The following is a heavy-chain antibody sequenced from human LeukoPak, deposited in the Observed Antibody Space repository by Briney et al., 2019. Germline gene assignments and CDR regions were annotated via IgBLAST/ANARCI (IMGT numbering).Heavy chain of an antibody. V-gene: IGHV3-53*01. D-gene: IGHD6-19*01. CDR2: IYSGGST. CDR1: GFTFTNDF. CDR3: ARGSPLSGWSFDI. Sequence: GGSLRLSCAASGFTFTNDFMTWVRQASGKGLEWVSVIYSGGSTYYADSVKGRFTISRDNSKNTLYLQMNSLRAEDTAVYYCARGSPLSGWSFDIWGQGTMVTVSS. J-gene: IGHJ3*02.